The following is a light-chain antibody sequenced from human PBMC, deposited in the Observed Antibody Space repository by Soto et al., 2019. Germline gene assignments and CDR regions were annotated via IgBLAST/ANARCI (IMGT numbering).Light chain of an antibody. Sequence: QSALTQPASVSASPGQSITISCTGTSSDVGGYNYVSWSQQHPGKAPKVIIYEVTYRPSGVSSRLSGSKSGNTASLTISGLQAEDEADYYCSSYTSSSSYVFGTGTKLTVL. CDR2: EVT. V-gene: IGLV2-14*01. CDR3: SSYTSSSSYV. J-gene: IGLJ1*01. CDR1: SSDVGGYNY.